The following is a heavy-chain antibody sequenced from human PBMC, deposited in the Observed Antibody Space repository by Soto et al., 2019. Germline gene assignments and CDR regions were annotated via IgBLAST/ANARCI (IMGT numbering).Heavy chain of an antibody. D-gene: IGHD5-18*01. V-gene: IGHV1-69*12. CDR1: GGTFSSYA. CDR3: ARGANTAMVTRRVDP. Sequence: QVQLVQSGAEVKKPGSSVKVSCKASGGTFSSYAISWVRQAPGQGLEWMGGIIPIFGTANYAKKLQGRVTVTADESTSTAYMELSSLRSVDTAGYYCARGANTAMVTRRVDPWGQGTLVTVSS. J-gene: IGHJ5*02. CDR2: IIPIFGTA.